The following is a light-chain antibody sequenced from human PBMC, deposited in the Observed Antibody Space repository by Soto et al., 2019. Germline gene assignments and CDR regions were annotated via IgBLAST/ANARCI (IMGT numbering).Light chain of an antibody. CDR2: GNS. Sequence: QSVLTQPPSVSGAPGQRVTISCTGSSSNIGAGYDVHWYQQLPGTAPKLLIYGNSNRPSGVPDRFSGSKSGTSASLAITGVQDEDEADYYCQSYDSRLSGVVFGGGTKLTVL. V-gene: IGLV1-40*01. J-gene: IGLJ2*01. CDR1: SSNIGAGYD. CDR3: QSYDSRLSGVV.